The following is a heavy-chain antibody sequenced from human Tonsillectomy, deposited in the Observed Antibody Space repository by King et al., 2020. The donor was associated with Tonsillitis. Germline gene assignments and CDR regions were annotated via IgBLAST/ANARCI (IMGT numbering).Heavy chain of an antibody. D-gene: IGHD3-22*01. J-gene: IGHJ4*02. CDR1: GFTFSTYW. CDR3: ASYYDSGGSSGFDY. CDR2: IKQDGSEK. Sequence: VQLVESGGGLVQPGGSLRLSCAASGFTFSTYWMTWVRQAPGKGLEWVANIKQDGSEKYYVDSVKGRFTITRDNAKNSLYFQMNSLRAEDTAVYYCASYYDSGGSSGFDYWGQGTLVTVSS. V-gene: IGHV3-7*01.